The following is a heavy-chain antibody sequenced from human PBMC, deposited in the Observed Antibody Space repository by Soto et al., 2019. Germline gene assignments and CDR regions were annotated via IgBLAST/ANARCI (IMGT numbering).Heavy chain of an antibody. J-gene: IGHJ5*02. CDR1: GGSISSGGYY. Sequence: SETLSLTCTVSGGSISSGGYYWSWIRQHPGKGLEWIGYIYYSGSTYYNPSLKSRVTISVDTSKNQFSLKLSSVTAADTAVYYCARSLVVTNWFDPWGQGTLVTVSS. CDR2: IYYSGST. D-gene: IGHD2-15*01. CDR3: ARSLVVTNWFDP. V-gene: IGHV4-31*03.